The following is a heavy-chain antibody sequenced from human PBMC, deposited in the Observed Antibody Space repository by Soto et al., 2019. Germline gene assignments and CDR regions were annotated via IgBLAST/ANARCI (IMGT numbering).Heavy chain of an antibody. CDR3: AMTSLYDTGTNDYHRDALDI. CDR1: GFSFVTYV. CDR2: ISGSGGRV. D-gene: IGHD3-22*01. Sequence: EVQLLESGGGMVEPRGARKLSCAASGFSFVTYVMNWVRQAPGKGLEWVSGISGSGGRVYSADSVKGRFTISRDNSRNTLYLQMNSLRAEDTAIYYCAMTSLYDTGTNDYHRDALDIWGQGTQVTVSS. V-gene: IGHV3-23*01. J-gene: IGHJ3*02.